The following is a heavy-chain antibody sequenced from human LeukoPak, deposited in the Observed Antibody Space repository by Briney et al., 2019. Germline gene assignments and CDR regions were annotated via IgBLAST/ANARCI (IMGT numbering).Heavy chain of an antibody. CDR3: ARDYCSGTSCYPSSGFDY. D-gene: IGHD2-2*01. V-gene: IGHV3-21*06. J-gene: IGHJ4*02. CDR1: GFTFRTYT. CDR2: ITSSSDYI. Sequence: GGSLRLSCAASGFTFRTYTMNWVRQAPGKGLEWVSSITSSSDYIYYADSVKGRFTISRDNTKNSLYLQMSSLRAEDTAVYYCARDYCSGTSCYPSSGFDYWGQGTLVTVSS.